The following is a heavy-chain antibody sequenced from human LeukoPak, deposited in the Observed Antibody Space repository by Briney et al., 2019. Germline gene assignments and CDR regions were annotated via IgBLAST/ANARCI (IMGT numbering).Heavy chain of an antibody. Sequence: PGGSLRLSCAASGFTFSSYWRSWVRQAPGKGLEWVANIKQDGSEKYYVDSVKGRFTISRDNAKNSLYLQMNSLRAEDTAVYYCASGSGSYYKNDYFDYWGQGTLVTVSS. CDR2: IKQDGSEK. D-gene: IGHD3-10*01. V-gene: IGHV3-7*01. CDR1: GFTFSSYW. J-gene: IGHJ4*02. CDR3: ASGSGSYYKNDYFDY.